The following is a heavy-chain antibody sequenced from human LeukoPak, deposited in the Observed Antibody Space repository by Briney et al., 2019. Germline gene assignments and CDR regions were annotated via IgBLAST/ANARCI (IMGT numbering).Heavy chain of an antibody. J-gene: IGHJ5*02. D-gene: IGHD1-26*01. CDR3: AREGGSYFGNWFDP. V-gene: IGHV4-61*02. Sequence: PSETLSLTCTVSGGSLSSGSYYWSWIRQPAGKGLEWIGRIYTSGSTNYNPSLKSRVTISVDTPKNQFSLKLSSVTAADTAVYYCAREGGSYFGNWFDPWGQGTLVTVSS. CDR1: GGSLSSGSYY. CDR2: IYTSGST.